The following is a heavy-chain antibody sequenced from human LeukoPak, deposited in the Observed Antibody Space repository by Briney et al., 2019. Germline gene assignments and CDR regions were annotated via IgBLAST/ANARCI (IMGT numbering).Heavy chain of an antibody. CDR1: GYTFTSYD. J-gene: IGHJ4*02. V-gene: IGHV1-8*03. Sequence: ASVKVSCKASGYTFTSYDINWVRQATGQGLEWMGWMNPNSGNTGYAQKFQGRVTITRNTSISTAYMELSRLRSDDTAVYYCARDLGVCTNGVCYYFDYWGQGTLVTVSS. D-gene: IGHD2-8*01. CDR2: MNPNSGNT. CDR3: ARDLGVCTNGVCYYFDY.